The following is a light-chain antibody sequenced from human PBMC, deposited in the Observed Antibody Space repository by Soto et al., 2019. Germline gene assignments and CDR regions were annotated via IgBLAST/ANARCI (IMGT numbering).Light chain of an antibody. CDR2: GAS. CDR1: QRVSSNY. CDR3: QQYGSSLYT. Sequence: EIALTQSPGTLSLSPGDRATLSCRASQRVSSNYLAWYQQRPGQAPRLLIYGASSRATGIPDRFSGSGSGTDFTLTINSLEPEDFAVYYCQQYGSSLYTFGQGTKVEIK. J-gene: IGKJ2*01. V-gene: IGKV3-20*01.